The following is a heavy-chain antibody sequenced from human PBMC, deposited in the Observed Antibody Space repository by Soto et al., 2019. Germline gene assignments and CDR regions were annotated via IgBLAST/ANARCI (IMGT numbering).Heavy chain of an antibody. D-gene: IGHD3-22*01. CDR3: ARDAFFSYYYDSSGYYYFDY. V-gene: IGHV1-8*01. Sequence: ASVKVSCMASGYTFTSYDINWVRQATGQGLEWMGWMNPNSGNTGYAQKFQGRVTMTRNTSISTAYMELSSLRSEDTAVYYCARDAFFSYYYDSSGYYYFDYWGQGTLVTVSS. CDR2: MNPNSGNT. J-gene: IGHJ4*02. CDR1: GYTFTSYD.